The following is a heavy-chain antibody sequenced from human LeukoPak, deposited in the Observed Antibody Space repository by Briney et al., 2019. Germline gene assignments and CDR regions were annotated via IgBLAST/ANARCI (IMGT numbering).Heavy chain of an antibody. Sequence: GSLRLSCAASGFTFSSYAMHWVRQAPGKGLEWVAVISYDGSNKYYVDSAKGRFIISRDNSKNTLYLQMNGLRAEDTAVYYCARGPPFLRYFDWLQPKPDGMDVWGQGTTVTVSS. J-gene: IGHJ6*02. CDR3: ARGPPFLRYFDWLQPKPDGMDV. CDR2: ISYDGSNK. D-gene: IGHD3-9*01. V-gene: IGHV3-30*04. CDR1: GFTFSSYA.